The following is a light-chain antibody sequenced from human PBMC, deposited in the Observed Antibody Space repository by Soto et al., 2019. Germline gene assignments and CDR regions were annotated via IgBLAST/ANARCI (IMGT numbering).Light chain of an antibody. Sequence: DIHVTQSPPTLSASVLDIVTITFRASQTISTWMAWYQQKPGKAPKLLVYDASTLQSGVASRFSGSGSGTEFTLIISGLQPDDSATYYCQQYTNTNNPWMFGQGTKVDIK. CDR2: DAS. CDR1: QTISTW. CDR3: QQYTNTNNPWM. V-gene: IGKV1-5*01. J-gene: IGKJ1*01.